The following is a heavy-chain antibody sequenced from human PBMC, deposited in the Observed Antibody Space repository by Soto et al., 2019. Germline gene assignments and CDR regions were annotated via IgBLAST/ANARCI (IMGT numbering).Heavy chain of an antibody. Sequence: QVQLVQSGAEVKKPGSSVKVSCKASGGTFSSYAISWVRQAPGQGLEWMGGIIPIFGTANYAQKFQGRVTITADESTSTAYMEVSSLRSEDTAVYYCARGLTDYYYDSSGYYHDAFDIWGQGTMVTVSS. CDR3: ARGLTDYYYDSSGYYHDAFDI. J-gene: IGHJ3*02. V-gene: IGHV1-69*01. CDR2: IIPIFGTA. D-gene: IGHD3-22*01. CDR1: GGTFSSYA.